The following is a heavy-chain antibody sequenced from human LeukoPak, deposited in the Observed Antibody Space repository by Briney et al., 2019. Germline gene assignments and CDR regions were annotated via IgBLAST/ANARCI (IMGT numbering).Heavy chain of an antibody. D-gene: IGHD3-9*01. CDR3: ARDPTLRYFDWSAVYYYGMDV. Sequence: PGGSLRLSCAASGFTFSIYWMSWVRQAPGKGLEWVANIKQDGSEKYYVDSVKGRFTISRDNAKNSLYLQMNSLRAEDTAVYYCARDPTLRYFDWSAVYYYGMDVWGQGTTVTVSS. J-gene: IGHJ6*02. V-gene: IGHV3-7*01. CDR1: GFTFSIYW. CDR2: IKQDGSEK.